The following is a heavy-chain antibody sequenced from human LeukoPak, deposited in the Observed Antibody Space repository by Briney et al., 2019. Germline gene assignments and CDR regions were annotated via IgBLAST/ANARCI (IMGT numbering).Heavy chain of an antibody. V-gene: IGHV3-33*01. CDR3: ARGQADALDI. CDR1: GFIFSGYG. J-gene: IGHJ3*02. CDR2: IWYDGSNK. Sequence: GRSLRLSCAASGFIFSGYGMHWVRQAPGKGLEWVADIWYDGSNKYYADSVKGRFTISRDNSKNTPYVQMNSLRAEDTAVYYCARGQADALDIWGQGTMVTVSS.